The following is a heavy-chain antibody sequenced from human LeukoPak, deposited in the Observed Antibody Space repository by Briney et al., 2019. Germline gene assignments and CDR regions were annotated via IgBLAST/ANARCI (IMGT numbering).Heavy chain of an antibody. D-gene: IGHD2-21*02. J-gene: IGHJ4*02. V-gene: IGHV3-30*18. CDR2: ISSDGSNK. CDR3: AKPQVTANWYYFHY. Sequence: GRSLRLSCAASGFTLSTYGMHWVRQAPGKGLEWVAVISSDGSNKFYADSVKGRFTISRDGSENTLYLQMNSLRPDDTAVYFCAKPQVTANWYYFHYWGQGTLVTVSS. CDR1: GFTLSTYG.